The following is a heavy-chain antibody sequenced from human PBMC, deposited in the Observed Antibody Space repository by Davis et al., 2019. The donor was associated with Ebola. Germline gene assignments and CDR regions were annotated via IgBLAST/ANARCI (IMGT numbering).Heavy chain of an antibody. CDR1: GFSLRTSGVG. CDR3: ARSVELTMDDAFDI. D-gene: IGHD4/OR15-4a*01. J-gene: IGHJ3*02. V-gene: IGHV2-5*02. Sequence: SGPTLVKPTQTLTLTCSFSGFSLRTSGVGVGWIRQPPGKALEWLALIYGDDNKRHRPSLKSRLTITKDTSINQVVLRMTNLDPVDTATYYCARSVELTMDDAFDIWGQGTMVTVSS. CDR2: IYGDDNK.